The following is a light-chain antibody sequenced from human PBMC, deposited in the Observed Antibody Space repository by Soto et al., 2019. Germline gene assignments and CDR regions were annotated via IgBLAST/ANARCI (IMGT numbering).Light chain of an antibody. CDR3: TSYAGKVS. CDR1: SSDVGGNKY. CDR2: DVT. V-gene: IGLV2-8*01. J-gene: IGLJ2*01. Sequence: QSALTQPPSASGSLGQSITIPCTGTSSDVGGNKYVSWYQQHPGKAPKLMIYDVTKRPSGVPDRFSGSKSGNTASLTVSGLQAEDEADYFCTSYAGKVSFGGGTKLTVL.